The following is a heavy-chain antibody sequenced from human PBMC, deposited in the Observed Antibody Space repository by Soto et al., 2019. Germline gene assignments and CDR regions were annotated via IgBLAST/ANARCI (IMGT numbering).Heavy chain of an antibody. D-gene: IGHD1-26*01. CDR1: GFTFSSHI. J-gene: IGHJ4*02. Sequence: QVQLVESGGGVVQPGRSLRLSCAVSGFTFSSHIMHWVRQAPGKGLEWVALISSDGSNKYYADSVKGRFTTSRDNSKNTMYLQMNSLRVEDTGVYYCARDDEDGSDCDLGYWGQGALVTVSS. CDR3: ARDDEDGSDCDLGY. CDR2: ISSDGSNK. V-gene: IGHV3-30-3*01.